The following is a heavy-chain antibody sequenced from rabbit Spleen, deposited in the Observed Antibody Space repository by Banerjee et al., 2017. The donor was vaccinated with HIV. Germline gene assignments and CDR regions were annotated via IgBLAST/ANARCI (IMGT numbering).Heavy chain of an antibody. CDR2: TYDTDGGT. J-gene: IGHJ4*01. V-gene: IGHV1S40*01. Sequence: QSLEESGGGLVKPGASLTLTCKASGFSFSNKAVMCWVRQAPGKGLKLIACTYDTDGGTWYASWAKGRFTISKTSSTTVTLQMTSLTAADTATYFCVREAGYGGYGDANLWGPGTLVTVS. D-gene: IGHD6-1*01. CDR3: VREAGYGGYGDANL. CDR1: GFSFSNKAV.